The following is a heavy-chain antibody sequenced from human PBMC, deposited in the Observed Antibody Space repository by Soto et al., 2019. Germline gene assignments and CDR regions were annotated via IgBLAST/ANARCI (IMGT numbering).Heavy chain of an antibody. V-gene: IGHV3-30*18. D-gene: IGHD6-13*01. CDR3: AKDTGIAAAGNLPGYYYGMDV. CDR2: ISYDGSNK. Sequence: VQLLESGGGVVQPGRSLRLSCAASGFTFSSYGMHWVRQAPGKGLEWVAVISYDGSNKYYADSVKGRFTISRDNSKNTLYLQMNSLRAEDTAVYYCAKDTGIAAAGNLPGYYYGMDVWGQGTTVTVSS. CDR1: GFTFSSYG. J-gene: IGHJ6*02.